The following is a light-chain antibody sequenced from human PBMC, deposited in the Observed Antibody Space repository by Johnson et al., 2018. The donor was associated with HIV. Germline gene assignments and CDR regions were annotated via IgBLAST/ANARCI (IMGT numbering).Light chain of an antibody. CDR1: SSNIGSNS. CDR2: ENN. V-gene: IGLV1-51*02. Sequence: QSVLTQPPSVSAAPGQKVTISCSGRSSNIGSNSVSWYQQLPGTAPKLLIYENNKRPSGIPDRFSGSKSGTSATLGITGLQTGAEADYYCGTWDSSLGVFGTGTKVTVL. J-gene: IGLJ1*01. CDR3: GTWDSSLGV.